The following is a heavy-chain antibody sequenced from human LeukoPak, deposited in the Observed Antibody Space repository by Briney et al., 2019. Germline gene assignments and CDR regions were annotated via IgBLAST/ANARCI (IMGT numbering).Heavy chain of an antibody. CDR2: TYNRSKWYN. V-gene: IGHV6-1*01. Sequence: SQTLSLACAISGDSVSSNSAAWNWIRQSPSRGLEWLGRTYNRSKWYNDYAVSVKSRITINPDTSKNQFSLQLNSVTPEDTAVYYCAREAWDYDILTGYQYSNWFDPWGQGTLVTVSS. J-gene: IGHJ5*02. CDR1: GDSVSSNSAA. D-gene: IGHD3-9*01. CDR3: AREAWDYDILTGYQYSNWFDP.